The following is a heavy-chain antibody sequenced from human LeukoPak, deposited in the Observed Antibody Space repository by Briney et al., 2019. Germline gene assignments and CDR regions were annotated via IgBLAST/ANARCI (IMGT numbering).Heavy chain of an antibody. Sequence: PSETLSLTCTVSGYSITTGYYWGWIRQPPGKGLEWIWGTYHSGSAYYNPSLKSRVTISVDTSKNQFSLKLSSVTAADTAVHYCARVLDYYGSGIYSFDYWGQGTLVTVSS. J-gene: IGHJ4*02. CDR2: TYHSGSA. CDR1: GYSITTGYY. D-gene: IGHD3-10*01. CDR3: ARVLDYYGSGIYSFDY. V-gene: IGHV4-38-2*02.